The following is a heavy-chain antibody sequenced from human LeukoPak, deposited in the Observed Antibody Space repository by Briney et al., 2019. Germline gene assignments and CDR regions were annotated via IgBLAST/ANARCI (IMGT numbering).Heavy chain of an antibody. CDR3: AKDRLYYFDSSGYYDY. D-gene: IGHD3-22*01. Sequence: PGGSLRLSCAASGFTLSSYWMHWVRQAPGEGLEWVSAISDSGADTSFADSVEGRFTISRDNSKNTLYLQMSSLRAEDTAVYYCAKDRLYYFDSSGYYDYWGQGTLVTVSS. CDR2: ISDSGADT. CDR1: GFTLSSYW. J-gene: IGHJ4*02. V-gene: IGHV3-23*01.